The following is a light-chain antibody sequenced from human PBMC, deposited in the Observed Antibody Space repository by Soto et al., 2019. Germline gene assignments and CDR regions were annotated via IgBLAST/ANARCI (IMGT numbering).Light chain of an antibody. Sequence: QSALTQPASVSGSPGQSITISCTGTSSDVGGYNYVSWYQQHPGEAPKLMIYDVYNRPSGVSYRFSGSKSGNTASLTISGLQAEDEAEYYCSSYTSDTTRDVVFGGGTKLTVL. CDR2: DVY. V-gene: IGLV2-14*01. CDR3: SSYTSDTTRDVV. J-gene: IGLJ2*01. CDR1: SSDVGGYNY.